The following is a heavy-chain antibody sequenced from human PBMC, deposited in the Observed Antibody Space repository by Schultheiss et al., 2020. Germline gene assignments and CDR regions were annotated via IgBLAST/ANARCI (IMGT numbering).Heavy chain of an antibody. CDR3: ARDAIGYSSGWKVGYYFDY. CDR1: GGTFSSYA. CDR2: IIPIFGTP. D-gene: IGHD6-19*01. V-gene: IGHV1-69*05. J-gene: IGHJ4*02. Sequence: SVKVSCKASGGTFSSYAISWVRQAPGQGLEWMGGIIPIFGTPNYAQKFQGRVTMTTDTSTSTAYMELRSLRSDDTAVYYCARDAIGYSSGWKVGYYFDYWGQGTLVTVSS.